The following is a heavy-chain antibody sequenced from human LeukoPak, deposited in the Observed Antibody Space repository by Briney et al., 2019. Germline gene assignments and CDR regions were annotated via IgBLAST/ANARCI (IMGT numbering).Heavy chain of an antibody. Sequence: GGSLRLPCIGSAVTINMHWMSWVRQAPGKGQEWVATIKPDGSEKFYVDSVKGRFTISRDNAKNSLFLQMNSLRIEDTAVYYCAREDFDYWDQGTLVTVS. V-gene: IGHV3-7*03. CDR3: AREDFDY. CDR2: IKPDGSEK. J-gene: IGHJ4*02. CDR1: AVTINMHW.